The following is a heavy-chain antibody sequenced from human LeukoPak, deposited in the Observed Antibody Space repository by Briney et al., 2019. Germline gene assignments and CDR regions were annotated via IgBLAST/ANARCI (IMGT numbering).Heavy chain of an antibody. V-gene: IGHV4-39*01. D-gene: IGHD3-10*01. CDR1: GGSISSSSYY. CDR3: ARRRITMVRGVGAFDI. CDR2: IYYSGST. J-gene: IGHJ3*02. Sequence: SETLSLTCTVSGGSISSSSYYRGWIRQPPGKGLEWIGSIYYSGSTYYNPSLKSRVTISVDTSKNQFSLKLSSVTAADTAVYYCARRRITMVRGVGAFDIWGQGTMVTVSS.